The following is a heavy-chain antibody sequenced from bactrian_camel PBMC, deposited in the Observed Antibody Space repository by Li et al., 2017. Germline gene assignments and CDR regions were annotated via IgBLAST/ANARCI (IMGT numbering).Heavy chain of an antibody. J-gene: IGHJ6*01. CDR3: AAQYSTVVRCADDFPF. CDR1: GYTYSTYC. D-gene: IGHD6*01. CDR2: IERNSSTSST. V-gene: IGHV3S26*01. Sequence: HVQLVESGGGSVQAGGSLRLSCAASGYTYSTYCMGWFRQAPGKEREGVAFIERNSSTSSTSYADSVKGRFTISKDDAKNTLYLQMSSLKPEDTAMYYCAAQYSTVVRCADDFPFWGLGTQVTVS.